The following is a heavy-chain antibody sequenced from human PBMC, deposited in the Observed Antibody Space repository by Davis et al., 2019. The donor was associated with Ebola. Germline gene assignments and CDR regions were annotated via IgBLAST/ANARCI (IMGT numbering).Heavy chain of an antibody. CDR2: ITPFNGNT. J-gene: IGHJ2*01. CDR1: GYTFTYRY. CDR3: ARSAGDYWYFDL. V-gene: IGHV1-45*02. D-gene: IGHD7-27*01. Sequence: SVKVSCKASGYTFTYRYLHWVRQTPGQALEWMGWITPFNGNTNYAQKFQDRVTITRDRSMSTAYMELSSLRSEDTAMYYCARSAGDYWYFDLWGRGTLVTVSS.